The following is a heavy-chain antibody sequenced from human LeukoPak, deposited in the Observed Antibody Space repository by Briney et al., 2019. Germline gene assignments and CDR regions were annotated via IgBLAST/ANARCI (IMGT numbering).Heavy chain of an antibody. CDR2: IYHSGST. CDR1: GGSISSGGYS. CDR3: ARGMGYYYDSSGYQANAFDI. D-gene: IGHD3-22*01. J-gene: IGHJ3*02. Sequence: SQTLSLTCAVSGGSISSGGYSWSWIRQPPGKGLEWIGYIYHSGSTYYNPSLKSRVTISVDRFKNQFSLKLSSVTAADTAVYYCARGMGYYYDSSGYQANAFDIWGQGTMVTVSS. V-gene: IGHV4-30-2*01.